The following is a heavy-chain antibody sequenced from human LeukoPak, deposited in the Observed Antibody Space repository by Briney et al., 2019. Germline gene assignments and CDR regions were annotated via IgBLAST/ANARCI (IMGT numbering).Heavy chain of an antibody. V-gene: IGHV5-51*01. CDR1: GYSFTSYW. J-gene: IGHJ3*02. CDR2: IYPGDSDT. CDR3: ARTVTTQGDAFDI. Sequence: GESLKISCKGSGYSFTSYWIGWVRQMPGKGLEWMGIIYPGDSDTRYSPSFQGQVIISADKSISTAYLQWSSLKASDTAMYYCARTVTTQGDAFDIWGQGTMVTVSS. D-gene: IGHD4-17*01.